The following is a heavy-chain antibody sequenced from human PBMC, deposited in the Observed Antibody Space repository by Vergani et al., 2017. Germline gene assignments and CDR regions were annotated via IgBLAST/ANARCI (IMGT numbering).Heavy chain of an antibody. CDR1: GFTFSSYS. V-gene: IGHV3-21*01. D-gene: IGHD2/OR15-2a*01. CDR2: ISSSSSYI. Sequence: EVQLVESGGGLVKPGGSLRLSCAASGFTFSSYSMNWVRQAPGKGLEWVSSISSSSSYIYYADSVKGRFTISRDNAKNSLYLQMNSLRAEDTAVYYCAKASRGFYYNGMDVWGQGTTVTVSS. CDR3: AKASRGFYYNGMDV. J-gene: IGHJ6*02.